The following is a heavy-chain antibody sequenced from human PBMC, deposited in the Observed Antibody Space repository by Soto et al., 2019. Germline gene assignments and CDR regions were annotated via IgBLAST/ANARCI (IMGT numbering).Heavy chain of an antibody. CDR1: GFTFTSSA. D-gene: IGHD2-15*01. V-gene: IGHV1-58*01. CDR3: AAEAWPPPTRSGPYFDY. CDR2: IVVGSGNT. J-gene: IGHJ4*02. Sequence: ASVKVSCKASGFTFTSSALQWVRQARGQRLEWIGWIVVGSGNTNYAQKFQERVTITRDMSTSTAYMELSSLRSEDTAVYYCAAEAWPPPTRSGPYFDYWGQGTLVTVSS.